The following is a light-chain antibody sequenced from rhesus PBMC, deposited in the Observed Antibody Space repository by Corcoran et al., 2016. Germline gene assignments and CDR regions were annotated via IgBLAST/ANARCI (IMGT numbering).Light chain of an antibody. CDR3: QQYNGAPLT. Sequence: DIQMTQSPSSLSASIGDRVTITCRASQDISSCLAWFQQNPGKPPKLLIYKASRLQSGVPSRFSGSGSGTDCTLTITSLQPEDFATYYCQQYNGAPLTCGGGTKVEIE. V-gene: IGKV1-21*01. CDR1: QDISSC. J-gene: IGKJ4*01. CDR2: KAS.